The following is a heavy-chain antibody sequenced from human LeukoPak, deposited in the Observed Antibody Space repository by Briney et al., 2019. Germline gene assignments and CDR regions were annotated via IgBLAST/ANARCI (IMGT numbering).Heavy chain of an antibody. J-gene: IGHJ4*02. CDR2: MTPSSGNT. CDR1: GYTFTSYD. Sequence: ASVKVSCKASGYTFTSYDINWVRQAGQGLEWIGYMTPSSGNTGYAQNLQGRVTLTRDISINTVYMELSSLTSEDTAVYYCVRGLFWGQGTLVTVSS. CDR3: VRGLF. V-gene: IGHV1-8*01.